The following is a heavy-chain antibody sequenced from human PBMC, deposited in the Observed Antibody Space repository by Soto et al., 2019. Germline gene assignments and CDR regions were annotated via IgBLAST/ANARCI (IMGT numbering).Heavy chain of an antibody. CDR2: IYYSGST. V-gene: IGHV4-39*01. J-gene: IGHJ4*02. D-gene: IGHD4-17*01. CDR1: GGSISSSSYY. Sequence: QLQLQESGPGLVKPSETLSLTCTVSGGSISSSSYYWGWIRQPPGKGLEWIGSIYYSGSTYYNPSLKSRVTISVDTSKNQFSLKLSSVTAADTAVYYCARNDYGDYVGDYWGQGTLVTVSS. CDR3: ARNDYGDYVGDY.